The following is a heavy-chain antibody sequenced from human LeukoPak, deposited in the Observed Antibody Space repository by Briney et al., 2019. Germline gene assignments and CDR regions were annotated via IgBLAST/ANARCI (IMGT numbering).Heavy chain of an antibody. D-gene: IGHD6-19*01. CDR2: ISGSGGGT. V-gene: IGHV3-23*01. Sequence: HTGGSLRLSCAASGFTFSSYAVSWVRQAPGKGLEWVSAISGSGGGTYYADSVKGRFTISRDNSKNTLYLQMNSLSTEDTAIYYCAKTTTGYSSGRYPGWPVDYWGQGTLVTVSS. CDR1: GFTFSSYA. CDR3: AKTTTGYSSGRYPGWPVDY. J-gene: IGHJ4*02.